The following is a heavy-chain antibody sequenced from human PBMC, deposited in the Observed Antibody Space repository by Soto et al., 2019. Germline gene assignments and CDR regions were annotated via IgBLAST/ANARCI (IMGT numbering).Heavy chain of an antibody. V-gene: IGHV3-9*01. CDR1: GLTFDIYA. CDR2: INWNSGSI. J-gene: IGHJ1*01. D-gene: IGHD6-13*01. Sequence: EVQLVESGGGWVQPGRSLTLSLAASGLTFDIYAMHWVRQFQGKGLEWVSGINWNSGSIGYGDSVKGRFAISRDNAKNSLHLQMNSLSAEDTAFYYCVKDESINWYSGHFRHWGQGTLVTVSS. CDR3: VKDESINWYSGHFRH.